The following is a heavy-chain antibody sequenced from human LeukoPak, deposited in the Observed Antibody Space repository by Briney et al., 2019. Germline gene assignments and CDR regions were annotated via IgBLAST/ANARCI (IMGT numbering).Heavy chain of an antibody. CDR3: ARDFWSGYSNWFDP. Sequence: GASVKVSCKASGGTFSGYAISWGRQAPGQRIEWMGRIIPIFGTANYAQKFQGRVTITTDESTSTAYMELSSLRSEDTAVYYCARDFWSGYSNWFDPWGQGTLVTVSS. V-gene: IGHV1-69*05. J-gene: IGHJ5*02. CDR1: GGTFSGYA. CDR2: IIPIFGTA. D-gene: IGHD3-3*01.